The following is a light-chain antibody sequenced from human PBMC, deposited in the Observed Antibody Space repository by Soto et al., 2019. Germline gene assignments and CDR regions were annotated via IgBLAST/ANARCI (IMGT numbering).Light chain of an antibody. V-gene: IGKV3-20*01. CDR1: QTVTSAY. CDR2: GAS. Sequence: EIVMTQSPATLSVSPGERATLSCRASQTVTSAYMAWYQQKPGQAPSLLIYGASTRAAGIPDRFSGSGSGTHFTLTISRLEPGDFAVYYCQHFGGTTFTFGQGTRLEIK. CDR3: QHFGGTTFT. J-gene: IGKJ5*01.